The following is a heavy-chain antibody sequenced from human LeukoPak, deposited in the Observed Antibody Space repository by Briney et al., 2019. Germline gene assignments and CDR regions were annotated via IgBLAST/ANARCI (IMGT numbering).Heavy chain of an antibody. V-gene: IGHV3-7*01. CDR1: GFTFTTYW. CDR3: ARADPDLTILHY. Sequence: GGSLRLACAASGFTFTTYWMTWVRQAPGKGLEWVGNIKQDGSEKYYVDSVKGRFTMSRDNAKYSVFLQMNSLRAEDTAVYYCARADPDLTILHYWGQGTLVTVSS. CDR2: IKQDGSEK. J-gene: IGHJ4*02. D-gene: IGHD3-3*01.